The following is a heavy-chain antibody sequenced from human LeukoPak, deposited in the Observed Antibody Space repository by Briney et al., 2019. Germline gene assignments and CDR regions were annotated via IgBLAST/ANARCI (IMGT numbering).Heavy chain of an antibody. CDR2: IYYRGRT. CDR3: ARAVITFGGAVAKGFDC. J-gene: IGHJ4*02. Sequence: SETLSLTCTVSGDSFRTYYWSWIRKRPGKGLECMGHIYYRGRTHNNPSHKRRDTMSLDTSKNQFSLSLSAVTAADTAVYFCARAVITFGGAVAKGFDCWGQGTLVTVSS. V-gene: IGHV4-59*01. D-gene: IGHD3-16*01. CDR1: GDSFRTYY.